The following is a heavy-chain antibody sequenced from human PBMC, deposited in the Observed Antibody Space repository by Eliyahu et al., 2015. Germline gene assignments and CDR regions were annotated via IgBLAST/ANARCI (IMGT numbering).Heavy chain of an antibody. D-gene: IGHD6-19*01. CDR1: GGSXXSYY. V-gene: IGHV4-59*01. J-gene: IGHJ5*02. Sequence: QVQLQESGPGLVKPSETLSLTCTXXGGSXXSYYWRWXRQPPGKGLEWIGYIYYSGSTNYNPSLKSRVTISVDTSKNQFSLKLSSVTAADTAVYYCAREGGAVAGAAANWFDPWGQGTLVTVSS. CDR2: IYYSGST. CDR3: AREGGAVAGAAANWFDP.